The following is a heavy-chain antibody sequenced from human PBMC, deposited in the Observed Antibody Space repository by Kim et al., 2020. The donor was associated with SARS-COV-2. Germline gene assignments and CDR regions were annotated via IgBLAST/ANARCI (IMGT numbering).Heavy chain of an antibody. CDR3: ARYSSASESFDY. CDR1: GGSISSSSYY. D-gene: IGHD6-6*01. V-gene: IGHV4-39*01. J-gene: IGHJ4*02. CDR2: IYYSGST. Sequence: SETLSLTCTVSGGSISSSSYYWGWIRQPPGKGLEWIGSIYYSGSTYYNPSLKSRVTISVDTSKNQFSLKLSSVTAADTAVYDCARYSSASESFDYWGQGT.